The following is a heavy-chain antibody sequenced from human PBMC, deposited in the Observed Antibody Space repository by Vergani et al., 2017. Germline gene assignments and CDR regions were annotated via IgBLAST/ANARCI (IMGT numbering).Heavy chain of an antibody. CDR2: IKQDGSEK. J-gene: IGHJ5*02. V-gene: IGHV3-7*01. Sequence: EVQLVESGGGLVQPGGSLRLSCAASGFTFSNYWMSWVRQAPGKGLEWVANIKQDGSEKYYVDSVKGRFTISRDNAKKSLYLQMNSLRAEDTAVYYCARDRRIMYNWFDPWGQGTLVTVSS. CDR1: GFTFSNYW. CDR3: ARDRRIMYNWFDP.